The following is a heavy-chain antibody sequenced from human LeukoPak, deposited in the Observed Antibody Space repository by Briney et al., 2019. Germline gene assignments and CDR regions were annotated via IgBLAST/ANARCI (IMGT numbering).Heavy chain of an antibody. V-gene: IGHV3-9*01. D-gene: IGHD4-17*01. J-gene: IGHJ2*01. Sequence: AGGSLRLSCAASGFTFYDYAIHWGRQAPGKGLGGGSGFSWNSGIIGYAASVKGRFNISRDNAKNSLYLQMNSLSAEDTALSYCAKALAPVTPGWYFDLWGRGTLVTVYS. CDR3: AKALAPVTPGWYFDL. CDR2: FSWNSGII. CDR1: GFTFYDYA.